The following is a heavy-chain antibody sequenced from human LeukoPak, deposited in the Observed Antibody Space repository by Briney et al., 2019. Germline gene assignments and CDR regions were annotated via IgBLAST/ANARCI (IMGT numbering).Heavy chain of an antibody. V-gene: IGHV4-4*02. CDR1: GGSISSSNW. J-gene: IGHJ4*02. Sequence: PSETLSLTCAVSGGSISSSNWWSWVRQPPGKGLEWIGSIYYSGSTYYNPSLKSRVTISVDTSKNQFSLKLSSVTAADTAVYYCARDPLRCTNGVCYTDYFDYWGQGTLVTVSS. D-gene: IGHD2-8*01. CDR2: IYYSGST. CDR3: ARDPLRCTNGVCYTDYFDY.